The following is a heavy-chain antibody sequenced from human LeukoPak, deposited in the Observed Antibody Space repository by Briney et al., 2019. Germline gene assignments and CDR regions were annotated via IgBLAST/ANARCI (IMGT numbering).Heavy chain of an antibody. V-gene: IGHV3-30*18. Sequence: AGGSLRLSCAASGFTFSSYGMHWVRQAPGKGLEWVAVISYDGSNKYYADSVKGRFTISRDNSKNTLYLQMNSLRAEDTAVYYCAKEVISMARGVIHYYYGLDVWGQGTTVTVSS. D-gene: IGHD3-10*01. CDR3: AKEVISMARGVIHYYYGLDV. CDR2: ISYDGSNK. CDR1: GFTFSSYG. J-gene: IGHJ6*02.